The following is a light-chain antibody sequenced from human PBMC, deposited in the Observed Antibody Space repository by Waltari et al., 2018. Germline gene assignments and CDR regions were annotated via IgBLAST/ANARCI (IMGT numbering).Light chain of an antibody. CDR2: EVS. V-gene: IGLV2-23*02. CDR1: SSDVGCYNL. J-gene: IGLJ2*01. Sequence: QSALTQPASVSGSPGQSITISCTGTSSDVGCYNLVSWYQRHPGEAPTLIIYEVSKRPSGVSDRFSGSKSGNTASLTISGLQAEDEADYFCYSYAGSSTFEVFGGGTKLTVL. CDR3: YSYAGSSTFEV.